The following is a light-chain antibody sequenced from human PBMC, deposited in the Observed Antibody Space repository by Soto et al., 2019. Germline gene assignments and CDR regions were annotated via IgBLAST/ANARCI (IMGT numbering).Light chain of an antibody. CDR1: QNISSW. V-gene: IGKV1-5*01. J-gene: IGKJ1*01. CDR3: LQDYGGSWT. Sequence: VQMTQCRSTLSASVGARVTITCLPSQNISSWLAWYQQKPGKAPKLLIYEASSLESGVPSRFSGSGSGTEFTLTISSLQPDDFATYYCLQDYGGSWTFGQGTKVDI. CDR2: EAS.